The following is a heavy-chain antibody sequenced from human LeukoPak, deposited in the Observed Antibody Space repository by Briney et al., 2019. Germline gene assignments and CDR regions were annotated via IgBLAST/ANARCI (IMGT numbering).Heavy chain of an antibody. Sequence: GGALGLSCAASGFTFIAYAMSWGRQAAGEGAGGVSAISGSDGTIYYADSVKGRFTVSRDNSKNTLYLQMNSLRAEDSAIYYCAKRSSYSSGYYGDYWGQGTLVTVSS. CDR2: ISGSDGTI. CDR1: GFTFIAYA. D-gene: IGHD6-19*01. V-gene: IGHV3-23*01. J-gene: IGHJ4*02. CDR3: AKRSSYSSGYYGDY.